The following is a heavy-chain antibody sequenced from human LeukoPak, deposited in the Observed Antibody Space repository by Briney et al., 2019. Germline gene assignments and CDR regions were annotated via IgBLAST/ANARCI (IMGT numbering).Heavy chain of an antibody. Sequence: SKTLSLTCAVSGYSISSGYYWGWIRQPPGKGLEWIGSIYHSGSTYYNPSLKSRVTISVDTSKNQFSLKLSSVTAADMAVYYCARHPYCSSTSCSKNWFDPWGQGTLVTVSS. CDR1: GYSISSGYY. J-gene: IGHJ5*02. V-gene: IGHV4-38-2*01. CDR2: IYHSGST. D-gene: IGHD2-2*01. CDR3: ARHPYCSSTSCSKNWFDP.